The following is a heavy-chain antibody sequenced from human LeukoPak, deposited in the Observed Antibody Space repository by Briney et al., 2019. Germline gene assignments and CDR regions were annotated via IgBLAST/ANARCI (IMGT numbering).Heavy chain of an antibody. V-gene: IGHV3-53*01. D-gene: IGHD2-21*02. CDR1: GLTVSSNY. CDR3: ARAGVTGILRDAFDI. Sequence: GGSLRLSCAASGLTVSSNYMTWVRQAPGKGLEWVSLINPGGSTFYADSVKGRFTISRDNFRNTLYLQVNSLRAEDTAVYYCARAGVTGILRDAFDIWGQGTMVTVSS. CDR2: INPGGST. J-gene: IGHJ3*02.